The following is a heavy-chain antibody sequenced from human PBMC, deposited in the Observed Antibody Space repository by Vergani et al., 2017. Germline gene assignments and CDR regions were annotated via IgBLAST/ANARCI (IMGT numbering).Heavy chain of an antibody. CDR1: GFTFDDYA. J-gene: IGHJ6*03. Sequence: EVQLVESGGGLVQPGRSLRLSCAVSGFTFDDYAMHWVRQAPGKGLEWVSGIRWNSGSIGYADSVKGRFTISRDNAKNSLYLQMNSLRAEDTALYYCAKGGARGGYYYYMDVWGKGTTVTVSS. D-gene: IGHD1-26*01. V-gene: IGHV3-9*01. CDR3: AKGGARGGYYYYMDV. CDR2: IRWNSGSI.